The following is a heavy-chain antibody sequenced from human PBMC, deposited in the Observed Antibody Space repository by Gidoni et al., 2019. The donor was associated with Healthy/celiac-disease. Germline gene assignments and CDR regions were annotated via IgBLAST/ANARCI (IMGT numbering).Heavy chain of an antibody. CDR2: ISSSSSYI. D-gene: IGHD4-17*01. J-gene: IGHJ6*02. CDR1: GFTFSSYS. CDR3: ARDFRYGGNYYYYGMDV. V-gene: IGHV3-21*01. Sequence: EVQLVESGGGLVKPGGSLRLSCAASGFTFSSYSMNWVRQAPGKGLEWVSSISSSSSYIYYADSVKGRFTISRDNAKNSLYLQMNSLRAEDTAVYYCARDFRYGGNYYYYGMDVWGQGTTVTVSS.